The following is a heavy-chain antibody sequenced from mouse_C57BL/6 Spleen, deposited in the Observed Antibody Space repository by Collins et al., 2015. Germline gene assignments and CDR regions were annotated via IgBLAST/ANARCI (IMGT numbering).Heavy chain of an antibody. CDR1: GYTFTSYW. J-gene: IGHJ1*03. CDR2: IDPSDSYT. Sequence: QVQLQQPGAELVRPGTSVKLSCKASGYTFTSYWMNWVKQRPGQGLEWIGVIDPSDSYTNYNQKFKGKATLTVDTSSSTAYMQLSSLTSEDSAVYYCARKGDYYSNYFWYFDVWGTGTTVTVSS. D-gene: IGHD2-5*01. V-gene: IGHV1-59*01. CDR3: ARKGDYYSNYFWYFDV.